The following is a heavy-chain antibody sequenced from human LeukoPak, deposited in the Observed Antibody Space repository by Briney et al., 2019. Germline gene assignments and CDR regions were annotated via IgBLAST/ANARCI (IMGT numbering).Heavy chain of an antibody. V-gene: IGHV3-74*01. J-gene: IGHJ4*02. D-gene: IGHD6-19*01. CDR2: INSDASST. CDR3: ARVAAVAGADFDY. CDR1: GFTFSSYW. Sequence: GGSVRLSCAASGFTFSSYWVHWVRQAPGKGLVWVSRINSDASSTSYADSVKGRFTISRDNAKNTLYLQMNSLRAEDTAVYYCARVAAVAGADFDYWGQGTLVTVSS.